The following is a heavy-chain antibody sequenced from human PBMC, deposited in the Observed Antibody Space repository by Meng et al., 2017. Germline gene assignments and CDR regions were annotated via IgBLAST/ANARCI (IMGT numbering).Heavy chain of an antibody. V-gene: IGHV1-2*06. CDR2: INPNSGGT. J-gene: IGHJ4*02. CDR1: GYTFTGYY. D-gene: IGHD5-12*01. Sequence: HVKLVESGAEGKKPAPALKFSCKASGYTFTGYYMHWVQQAPGQGLEWMGRINPNSGGTNYAQKFQGRVTMTRDTSISTAYMELSRLISDDTAVYYCARDSATGDFWGQGTLVTVSS. CDR3: ARDSATGDF.